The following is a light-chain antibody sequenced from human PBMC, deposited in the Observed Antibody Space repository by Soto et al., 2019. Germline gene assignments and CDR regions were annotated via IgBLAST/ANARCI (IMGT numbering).Light chain of an antibody. J-gene: IGKJ1*01. CDR1: QSVRSSY. V-gene: IGKV3-20*01. Sequence: MLLTQSAVTLTLSPGERATLSCSASQSVRSSYFAWYQQKPGQAPRLLIFGASTRAPGIPDRFSGSGSGTDFTLTISKLEPEDFAVYYCQQYGSSPETFGQGTKVDI. CDR2: GAS. CDR3: QQYGSSPET.